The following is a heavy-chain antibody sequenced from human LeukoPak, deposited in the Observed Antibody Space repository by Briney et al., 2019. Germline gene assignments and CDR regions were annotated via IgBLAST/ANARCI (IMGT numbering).Heavy chain of an antibody. Sequence: PGGSLRLSCAASGFTFSSYAMSWVRQAPGKGLEWVSSIRGSGGGTYYADSVKGRFTNSRDNSKNTLYLQMNSLRAEDTAVYYCAKDGRYCSGGSPCWVYYYGMDVWGQGTTVTVSS. J-gene: IGHJ6*02. CDR2: IRGSGGGT. CDR1: GFTFSSYA. V-gene: IGHV3-23*01. D-gene: IGHD2-15*01. CDR3: AKDGRYCSGGSPCWVYYYGMDV.